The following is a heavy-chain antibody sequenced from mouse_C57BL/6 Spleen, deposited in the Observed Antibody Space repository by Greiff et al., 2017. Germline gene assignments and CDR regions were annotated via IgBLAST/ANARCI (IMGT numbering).Heavy chain of an antibody. Sequence: QVHVKQSGAELVKPGASVKISCKASGYAFSSYWMNWVKQRPGKGLEWIGQIYPGDGDTNYNGKFKGKATLTADKSSSTAYMQLSSLTSEDSAVYFCARTSTMITTGYAMDYWGQGTSVTVSS. J-gene: IGHJ4*01. V-gene: IGHV1-80*01. CDR1: GYAFSSYW. CDR3: ARTSTMITTGYAMDY. D-gene: IGHD2-4*01. CDR2: IYPGDGDT.